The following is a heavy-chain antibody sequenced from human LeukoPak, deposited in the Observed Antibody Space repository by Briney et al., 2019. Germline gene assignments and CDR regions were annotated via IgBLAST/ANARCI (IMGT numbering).Heavy chain of an antibody. CDR3: ARVGVQIVVVPAATTQTTYYYYMDV. CDR2: IIHSGST. J-gene: IGHJ6*03. V-gene: IGHV4-34*12. CDR1: GGSFSGYY. D-gene: IGHD2-2*01. Sequence: PSETLSLTCAVSGGSFSGYYWSWIRQPPGKGLEWIGEIIHSGSTNYSPSLKSRVTMSVDTSKNQFSLKLSSVTAADTAMYYCARVGVQIVVVPAATTQTTYYYYMDVWDKGTTVTVSS.